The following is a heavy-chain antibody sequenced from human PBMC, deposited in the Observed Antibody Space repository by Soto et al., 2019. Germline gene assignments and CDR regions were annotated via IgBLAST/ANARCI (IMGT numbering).Heavy chain of an antibody. CDR1: GYSFGDYY. Sequence: QEHLVQSGAEVKKPGASVKVSCKASGYSFGDYYVHWVRQAPGQGLEWMGWIDPNSGGTNYAQKFRGWVTLTRDTSINTAYMELNRLRSDATAVYYCVRVGRMTGYWGGMDVWGQGTTVCVS. J-gene: IGHJ6*02. V-gene: IGHV1-2*04. D-gene: IGHD7-27*01. CDR2: IDPNSGGT. CDR3: VRVGRMTGYWGGMDV.